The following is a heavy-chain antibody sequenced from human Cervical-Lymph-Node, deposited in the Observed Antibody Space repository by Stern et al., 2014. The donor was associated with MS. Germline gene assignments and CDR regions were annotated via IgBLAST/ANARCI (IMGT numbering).Heavy chain of an antibody. Sequence: EVQLVESGGGLVQPGGSLRLSCAASGFTFSSYAMSWVRQATGKGLEWVSAISGSGGSTYYADSVKGRFTISRDNSKNTLYLQMNSLRAEDTAVYYCAKDERLGELSLSGLLDYWGQGTLVTVSS. CDR2: ISGSGGST. CDR1: GFTFSSYA. CDR3: AKDERLGELSLSGLLDY. D-gene: IGHD3-16*02. J-gene: IGHJ4*02. V-gene: IGHV3-23*04.